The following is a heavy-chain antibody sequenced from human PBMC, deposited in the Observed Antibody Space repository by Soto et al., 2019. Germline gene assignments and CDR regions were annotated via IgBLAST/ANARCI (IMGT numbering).Heavy chain of an antibody. J-gene: IGHJ4*02. Sequence: LSLTCTVSGGSISSGGYYWSWIRQHPGKGLEWIGYIYYSGSTYYNPSLKSRVTISVDTSKNQFSLKLSSVTAADTAVYYCARDKPDYGDYAFDYWGQGNLVTVSS. CDR3: ARDKPDYGDYAFDY. CDR2: IYYSGST. V-gene: IGHV4-31*03. D-gene: IGHD4-17*01. CDR1: GGSISSGGYY.